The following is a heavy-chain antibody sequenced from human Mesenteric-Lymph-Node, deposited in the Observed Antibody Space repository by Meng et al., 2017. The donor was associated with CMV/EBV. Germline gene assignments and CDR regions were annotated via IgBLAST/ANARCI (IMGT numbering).Heavy chain of an antibody. Sequence: AASEFTFPTPAFERVRRAPREGLGWGCLFGGSGGSTYYAGSVEGRFTISRDNSKSTQYLQMSRLRAEDTAVYYCARGLLGLGGTFDFWGQGILVTVSS. CDR1: EFTFPTPA. V-gene: IGHV3-23*01. J-gene: IGHJ4*02. CDR2: FGGSGGST. CDR3: ARGLLGLGGTFDF. D-gene: IGHD3-16*01.